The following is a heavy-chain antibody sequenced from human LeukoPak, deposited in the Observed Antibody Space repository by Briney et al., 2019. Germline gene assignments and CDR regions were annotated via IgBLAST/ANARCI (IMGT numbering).Heavy chain of an antibody. CDR3: ARDPASCRRTTCYAIDH. CDR2: INPDSGGT. CDR1: GYTFTDYY. D-gene: IGHD2-2*01. Sequence: GASVRVSCKASGYTFTDYYIHWVRQAPGQGLEWMGWINPDSGGTHYAQKFQDRVTMTRDTSGSTAYLELSSLRSDDTAVYYCARDPASCRRTTCYAIDHWGQGTLVTVSS. V-gene: IGHV1-2*02. J-gene: IGHJ4*02.